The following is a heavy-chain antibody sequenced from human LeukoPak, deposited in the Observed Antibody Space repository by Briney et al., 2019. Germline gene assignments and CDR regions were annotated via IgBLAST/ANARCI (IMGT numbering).Heavy chain of an antibody. J-gene: IGHJ4*02. CDR3: FSLTYDY. CDR1: GFSVGTNY. D-gene: IGHD4/OR15-4a*01. CDR2: IYSDGNT. V-gene: IGHV3-53*01. Sequence: PGGSLRLSCVASGFSVGTNYMSWVRQAPGKGLEWVSVIYSDGNTYYADSVKGRFTISRDNSKNTVYLQMNSLRVEDTAVYYCFSLTYDYWGQGTLVTVSS.